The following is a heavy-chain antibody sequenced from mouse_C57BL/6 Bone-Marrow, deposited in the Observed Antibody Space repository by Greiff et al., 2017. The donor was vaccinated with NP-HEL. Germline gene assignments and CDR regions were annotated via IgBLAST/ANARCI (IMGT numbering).Heavy chain of an antibody. Sequence: QVQLQQSGPELVKPGASVKISCKASGYAFSSSWLNWVKQRPGKGLEWIGRIYPGDGDTNYNGKFKGKATLTADKSSSTAYMQLSSLTSEDSAVYFCARSLRLRAMDDWGQGTSVTVSS. V-gene: IGHV1-82*01. CDR2: IYPGDGDT. CDR1: GYAFSSSW. D-gene: IGHD3-2*02. J-gene: IGHJ4*01. CDR3: ARSLRLRAMDD.